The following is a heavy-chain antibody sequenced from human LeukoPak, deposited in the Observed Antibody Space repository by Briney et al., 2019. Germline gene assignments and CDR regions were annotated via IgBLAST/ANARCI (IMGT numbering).Heavy chain of an antibody. D-gene: IGHD3-22*01. Sequence: SETLSLTCAVYGGSFSGYYWSWIRQPPGKGLEWIGEINHSGSTNYNPSLKSRVTISVDTSKNQFSLKLSSVTAADTAVYYCARVDYYDSSGYYPCLDYWGQGTLVTVSS. CDR2: INHSGST. V-gene: IGHV4-34*01. CDR1: GGSFSGYY. J-gene: IGHJ4*02. CDR3: ARVDYYDSSGYYPCLDY.